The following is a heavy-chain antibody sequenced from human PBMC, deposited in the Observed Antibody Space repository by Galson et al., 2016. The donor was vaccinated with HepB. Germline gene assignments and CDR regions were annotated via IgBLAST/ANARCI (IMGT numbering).Heavy chain of an antibody. CDR3: ARSALDYDISAGYYRPLAMDV. CDR2: INPTGSST. Sequence: SVKVSCKASGYTFTNYYMHWVRQAPRQGLQWMGIINPTGSSTSYAQKFQGRVTLTRDTSMSTVYMELSSLRSEDTAVYYCARSALDYDISAGYYRPLAMDVWGQGTTVTVS. CDR1: GYTFTNYY. J-gene: IGHJ6*02. V-gene: IGHV1-46*01. D-gene: IGHD3-9*01.